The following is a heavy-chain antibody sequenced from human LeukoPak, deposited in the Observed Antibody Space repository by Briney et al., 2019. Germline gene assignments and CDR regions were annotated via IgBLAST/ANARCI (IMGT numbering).Heavy chain of an antibody. CDR1: GFTFSSYA. CDR3: AKVEYDSSGYYYAGAFDI. J-gene: IGHJ3*02. CDR2: ISGSGGST. Sequence: PGGSLRLSCAASGFTFSSYAMSWVRQAPGKGLEWVSAISGSGGSTYYADSVKGRFTISRDNSKNTLYPQMNSLRAEDTAVYYCAKVEYDSSGYYYAGAFDIWGQGTMVTVSS. D-gene: IGHD3-22*01. V-gene: IGHV3-23*01.